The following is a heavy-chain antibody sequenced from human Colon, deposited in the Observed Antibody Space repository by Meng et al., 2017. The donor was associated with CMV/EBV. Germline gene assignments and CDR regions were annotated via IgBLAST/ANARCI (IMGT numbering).Heavy chain of an antibody. V-gene: IGHV1-2*02. CDR2: INPNSGGT. D-gene: IGHD6-13*01. CDR3: ARYQGEPYSTVYYYYYGMDV. Sequence: ASVKVSCKAAGYTFTGYYMHWVRQAPGQGLEWRGGINPNSGGTNSAQKFQGRVTRTRDTSISTAYMELSRLRSDDTAVYYCARYQGEPYSTVYYYYYGMDVWGQGTTVTVSS. J-gene: IGHJ6*02. CDR1: GYTFTGYY.